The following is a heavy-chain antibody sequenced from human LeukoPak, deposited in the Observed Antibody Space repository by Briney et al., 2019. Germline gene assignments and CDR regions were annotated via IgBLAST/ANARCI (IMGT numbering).Heavy chain of an antibody. CDR1: GFTVSSNY. CDR2: IYSGGST. D-gene: IGHD4-17*01. J-gene: IGHJ3*02. CDR3: AREGTVTTYAFDI. Sequence: GGSLRLSCAASGFTVSSNYMSWVRQAPGKGLEWVSVIYSGGSTYYADSVKGRFTISRDNSKNTLYLQMNSLSAEDTAVYYCAREGTVTTYAFDIWGQGTMVTVSS. V-gene: IGHV3-53*01.